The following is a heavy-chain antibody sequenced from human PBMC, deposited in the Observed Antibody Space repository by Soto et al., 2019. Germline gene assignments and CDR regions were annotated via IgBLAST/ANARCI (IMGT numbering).Heavy chain of an antibody. CDR1: GGSISSYY. J-gene: IGHJ4*02. V-gene: IGHV4-59*01. D-gene: IGHD1-26*01. CDR3: ARVGIGLDY. Sequence: SETLSLTCTVSGGSISSYYWSWIRQPPGKGLEWIGYIYYSGSTNYNPSLKSRVTISVDTSKNQFSLKLSSVTAADTAVYYCARVGIGLDYWGQGTLVTVSS. CDR2: IYYSGST.